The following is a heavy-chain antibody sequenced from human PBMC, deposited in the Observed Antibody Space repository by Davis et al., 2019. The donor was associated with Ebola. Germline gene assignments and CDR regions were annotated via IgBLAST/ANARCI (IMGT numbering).Heavy chain of an antibody. CDR1: GFTFSSYE. J-gene: IGHJ4*02. CDR2: ISSSGSTI. D-gene: IGHD6-19*01. V-gene: IGHV3-48*03. CDR3: ARDPGIAVAGSYYFDY. Sequence: GGSLRLSCAASGFTFSSYEMNWVRQAPGKGLEWVSYISSSGSTIYYADSVKGRFTISRDNAKNSLYLQMNSLRAEDTAVYYCARDPGIAVAGSYYFDYWGQGTLVTVSS.